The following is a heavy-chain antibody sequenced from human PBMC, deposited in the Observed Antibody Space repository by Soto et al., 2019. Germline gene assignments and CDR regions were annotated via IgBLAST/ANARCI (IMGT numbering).Heavy chain of an antibody. Sequence: VSLNLYCKTAGYTFSNYGIIWVRQAPGQGLEWLGWINTDNGNTNYAQHLQGRVTLTTDTSTSTAYMDLRSLRSDDTAVYYCARHAFDFWSGHHKPWDYYGMDVWDQGTTVRVS. CDR3: ARHAFDFWSGHHKPWDYYGMDV. D-gene: IGHD3-3*01. V-gene: IGHV1-18*01. J-gene: IGHJ6*02. CDR2: INTDNGNT. CDR1: GYTFSNYG.